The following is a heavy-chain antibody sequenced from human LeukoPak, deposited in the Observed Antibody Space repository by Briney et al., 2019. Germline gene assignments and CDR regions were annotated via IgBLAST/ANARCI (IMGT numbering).Heavy chain of an antibody. CDR2: ISYDGSNE. D-gene: IGHD1-1*01. CDR1: GFTFSSYA. J-gene: IGHJ3*02. Sequence: GRSLRLSCAASGFTFSSYAIHWVRQAPGNGLEWVAIISYDGSNEYYADSVKGRFTISRDNSKNTLYLQMNSLRAEDTAVYYCARDYLEPKGENSFDIWGQGTMVTVSS. CDR3: ARDYLEPKGENSFDI. V-gene: IGHV3-30-3*01.